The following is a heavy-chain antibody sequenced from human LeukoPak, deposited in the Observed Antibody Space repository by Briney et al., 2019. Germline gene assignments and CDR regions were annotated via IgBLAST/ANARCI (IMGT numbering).Heavy chain of an antibody. CDR1: GFTFSSYA. J-gene: IGHJ6*03. CDR3: ARVYSGGNYMDV. CDR2: ISGSGSYI. D-gene: IGHD4-11*01. V-gene: IGHV3-21*01. Sequence: GGSLRLSCAASGFTFSSYAMSWVRQAPGKGLEWVSAISGSGSYIYYADSVKGRFTISRDNAKNSLYLQMNSLRAEDTAVYYCARVYSGGNYMDVWGKGTTVTVSS.